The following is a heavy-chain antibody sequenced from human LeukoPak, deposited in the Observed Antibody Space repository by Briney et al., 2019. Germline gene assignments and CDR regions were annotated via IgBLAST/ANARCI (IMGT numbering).Heavy chain of an antibody. J-gene: IGHJ3*01. V-gene: IGHV3-23*01. Sequence: GGSLRLSCVASGFTFSEFAMNWVRQVPGKGPEWVSHIGGGGVDREYEESVKGRFTVSRDNSRNSLYLQMNSLRGEDTAIYYCAKDSIERNGVYDAFDVWGQGTKVTVTS. D-gene: IGHD2-8*01. CDR1: GFTFSEFA. CDR2: IGGGGVDR. CDR3: AKDSIERNGVYDAFDV.